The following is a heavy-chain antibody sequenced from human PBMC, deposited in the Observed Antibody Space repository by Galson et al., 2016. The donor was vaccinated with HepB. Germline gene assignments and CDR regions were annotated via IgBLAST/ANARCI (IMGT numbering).Heavy chain of an antibody. Sequence: TLSLTCTVSGDSISNDGNYWSWTRQHPGKGLEFIGYIYHSGSTCYNPSLRSRVTISVDTSENQFSLKLSSVTVADTAVYYCAREEIVIGRSASFLTKFFQHWGPGPLLTVSS. CDR3: AREEIVIGRSASFLTKFFQH. D-gene: IGHD2/OR15-2a*01. J-gene: IGHJ1*01. CDR2: IYHSGST. V-gene: IGHV4-31*03. CDR1: GDSISNDGNY.